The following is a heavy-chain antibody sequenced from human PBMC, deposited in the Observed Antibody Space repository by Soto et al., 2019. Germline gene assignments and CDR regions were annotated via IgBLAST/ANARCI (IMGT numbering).Heavy chain of an antibody. D-gene: IGHD3-22*01. Sequence: PSETLSLTCTVSGGSISSGDYYWSWIRQPPGKGLEWIGYIYYSGSTYYNPSLKSRVTISVDTSKNQFSLKLSSVTAADTAVYYCARDYYDSSGPMPGAFDIWGQGTMVTVS. V-gene: IGHV4-30-4*01. CDR2: IYYSGST. J-gene: IGHJ3*02. CDR1: GGSISSGDYY. CDR3: ARDYYDSSGPMPGAFDI.